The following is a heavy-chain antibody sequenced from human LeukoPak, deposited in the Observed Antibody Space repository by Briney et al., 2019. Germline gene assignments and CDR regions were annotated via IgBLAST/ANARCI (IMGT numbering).Heavy chain of an antibody. J-gene: IGHJ6*03. D-gene: IGHD2-15*01. Sequence: ASVKVSCKASGYTFTSYDINWVRQATGQGLEWMGWMNPNSGNTGYAQKFQGRVTITRNTSISTAYMELSSLRSEDTAVYYCARGVPVRRFLLYCSGGSCYSHYMDVWGKGTTVTVPS. CDR2: MNPNSGNT. V-gene: IGHV1-8*03. CDR3: ARGVPVRRFLLYCSGGSCYSHYMDV. CDR1: GYTFTSYD.